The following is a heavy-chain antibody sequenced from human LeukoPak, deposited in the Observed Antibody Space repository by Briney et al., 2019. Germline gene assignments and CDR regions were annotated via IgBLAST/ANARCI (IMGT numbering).Heavy chain of an antibody. CDR2: IYYDGST. CDR1: GGSMSNYW. CDR3: ARRLCSSLTCNIGPSGNWLDP. Sequence: PSETLSLTCTVSGGSMSNYWWNWIRQRLGRGLERIGYIYYDGSTYYNPALNSRVTISIDTSKNQFSLKLNSVTAADTAVYYCARRLCSSLTCNIGPSGNWLDPWGQGTLVTVSS. D-gene: IGHD2-2*02. V-gene: IGHV4-59*08. J-gene: IGHJ5*02.